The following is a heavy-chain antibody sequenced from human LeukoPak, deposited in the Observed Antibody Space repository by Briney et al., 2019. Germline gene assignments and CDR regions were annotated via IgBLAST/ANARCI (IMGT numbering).Heavy chain of an antibody. CDR1: GGTFSSYA. J-gene: IGHJ4*02. D-gene: IGHD2-2*01. CDR2: IIPIFGTA. Sequence: ASVKVSCKASGGTFSSYAISWVRQAPGQGLEWMGGIIPIFGTANYAQKFQGRVTITADESTSTAYMELSSLRSEDTAVYYCAGGLVGYQLPLDYWGQGTLVTVSS. V-gene: IGHV1-69*13. CDR3: AGGLVGYQLPLDY.